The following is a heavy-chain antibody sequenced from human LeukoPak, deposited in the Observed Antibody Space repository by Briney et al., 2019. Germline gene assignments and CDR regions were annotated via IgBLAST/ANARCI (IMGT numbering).Heavy chain of an antibody. J-gene: IGHJ4*02. CDR1: GFTFSSYW. CDR3: ASSMITFGGVIPF. Sequence: GGSLRLSCAASGFTFSSYWMSWVRQAQGKGLEWVANIKQDGSEKYYVDSVKGRFTISRDNAKNSLYLQMNSLRAEDTAVHYCASSMITFGGVIPFWGQGTLVTVSS. CDR2: IKQDGSEK. V-gene: IGHV3-7*01. D-gene: IGHD3-16*01.